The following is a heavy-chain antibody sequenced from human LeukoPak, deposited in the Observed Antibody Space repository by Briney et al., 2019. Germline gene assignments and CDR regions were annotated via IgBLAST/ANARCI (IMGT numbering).Heavy chain of an antibody. V-gene: IGHV3-23*01. Sequence: GGSLRLSCAASGFTFSSYAMSWVRQAPGKGLEWVSAISGSGGSTYYADSVKGRFTISRDNSKNTLYLQMNSLRAEDTAVYYCAKVGGGVSRGVVIRQERYFDYWGQGTLVTVSS. CDR1: GFTFSSYA. J-gene: IGHJ4*02. CDR3: AKVGGGVSRGVVIRQERYFDY. D-gene: IGHD3-3*01. CDR2: ISGSGGST.